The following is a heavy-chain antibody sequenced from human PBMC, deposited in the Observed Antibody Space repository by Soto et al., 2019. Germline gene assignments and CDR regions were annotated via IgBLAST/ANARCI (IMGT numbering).Heavy chain of an antibody. CDR2: IYHSGST. CDR3: ARVPGP. D-gene: IGHD3-10*01. CDR1: GVSISSGGYS. V-gene: IGHV4-30-2*01. Sequence: QLQLQDSGPGLVKPSQTMSLTCAVSGVSISSGGYSWSWSRQPPEKGLEWIGYIYHSGSTYYNPSLTSRVTVAVDRSKNQFSLKLSSVTAADTAVYYGARVPGPWGQGTLVTVSS. J-gene: IGHJ5*02.